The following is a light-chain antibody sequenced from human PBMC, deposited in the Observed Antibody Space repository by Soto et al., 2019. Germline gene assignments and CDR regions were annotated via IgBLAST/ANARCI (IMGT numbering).Light chain of an antibody. CDR2: DAS. J-gene: IGKJ2*01. V-gene: IGKV1-33*01. CDR1: QDIDNY. CDR3: QHYDRLPPNA. Sequence: DIQMTQSPSSLSVSVGDTVTITCQARQDIDNYLNWYQQKPGQAPRLLIYDASYLETGVPSRFSGRGSGTDFTFTITSLQPEDIATYYCQHYDRLPPNASGQGTKLELK.